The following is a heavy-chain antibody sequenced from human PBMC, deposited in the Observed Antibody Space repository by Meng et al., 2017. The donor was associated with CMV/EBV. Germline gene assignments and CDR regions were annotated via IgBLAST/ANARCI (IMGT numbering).Heavy chain of an antibody. CDR1: GFSLSTSGMC. D-gene: IGHD2-2*01. V-gene: IGHV2-70*20. CDR3: AKDRCSSTSCYFALWY. J-gene: IGHJ4*02. CDR2: IDWDDDK. Sequence: SGPTLVKPTQTLTLTCTFSGFSLSTSGMCVSWVRQPPGKALEWLALIDWDDDKYYSTSLKTRLTISKDTSKNQVVLTMTNMDPVDTATYYCAKDRCSSTSCYFALWYWGQGTLVTVSS.